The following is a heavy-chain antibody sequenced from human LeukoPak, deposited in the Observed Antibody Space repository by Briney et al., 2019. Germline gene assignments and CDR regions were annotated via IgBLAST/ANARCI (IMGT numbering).Heavy chain of an antibody. CDR3: ARAFSSDWSNAPGH. D-gene: IGHD6-19*01. Sequence: GGSLRLSCAASGFSFSSYWMTWVRQAPGKGLEWVANIKTDGSEEYYVDSVKGRFTISRDNAKNSLYLQMNSLRAEDTAVYYCARAFSSDWSNAPGHWGQGTLVTVSS. CDR2: IKTDGSEE. CDR1: GFSFSSYW. J-gene: IGHJ1*01. V-gene: IGHV3-7*01.